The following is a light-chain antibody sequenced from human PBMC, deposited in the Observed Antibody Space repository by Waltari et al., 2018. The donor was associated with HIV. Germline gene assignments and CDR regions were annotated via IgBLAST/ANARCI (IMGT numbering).Light chain of an antibody. Sequence: QSALTQPASVSGSPGQSITISCTGTSSDVGGYNYVSWSPQHPGKAPKLMIYDVSNRPSGVSNRFSGSKSGNTASLTISGLQAEDEADYYCSSYTSSSTPHVVFGGGTKLTVL. V-gene: IGLV2-14*03. J-gene: IGLJ2*01. CDR2: DVS. CDR1: SSDVGGYNY. CDR3: SSYTSSSTPHVV.